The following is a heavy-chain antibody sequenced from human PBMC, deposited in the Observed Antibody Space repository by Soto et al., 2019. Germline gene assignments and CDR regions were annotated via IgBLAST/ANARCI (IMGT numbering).Heavy chain of an antibody. CDR1: GFTFSTYA. J-gene: IGHJ5*01. D-gene: IGHD2-15*01. CDR2: IGDSEGETT. Sequence: EVQLLESGGGLVQPGGSLRLSCAASGFTFSTYAMTWVRQAPGKGPEWVSRIGDSEGETTHYADSVKGRFTISRDNSKNTRYLQMNSLRVEDTAIYYCAKGYCGGGRCYDLDNWFASWGQGTRVTVSS. CDR3: AKGYCGGGRCYDLDNWFAS. V-gene: IGHV3-23*01.